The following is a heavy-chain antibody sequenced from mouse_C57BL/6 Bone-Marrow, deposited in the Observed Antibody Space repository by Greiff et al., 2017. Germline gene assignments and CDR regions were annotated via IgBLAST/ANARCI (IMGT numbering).Heavy chain of an antibody. CDR3: AREITTVLGDY. D-gene: IGHD1-1*01. CDR2: ISDGGSYT. CDR1: GFTFSSYA. Sequence: EVKVVESGGGLVKPGGSLKLSCAASGFTFSSYAMSWVRQTPEKRLEWVATISDGGSYTYYPDNVKGRFTISRDNAKNNLYLQMSHLKSEDTAMDYCAREITTVLGDYWGQGTTLTVSS. J-gene: IGHJ2*01. V-gene: IGHV5-4*03.